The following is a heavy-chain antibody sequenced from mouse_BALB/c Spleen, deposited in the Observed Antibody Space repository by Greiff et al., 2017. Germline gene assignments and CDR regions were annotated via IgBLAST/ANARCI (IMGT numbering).Heavy chain of an antibody. CDR2: ISSGSSTI. V-gene: IGHV5-17*02. CDR1: GFTFSSFG. Sequence: EVQVVESGGGLVQPGGSRKLSCAASGFTFSSFGMHWVRQAPEKGLEWVAYISSGSSTIYYADTVKGRFTISRDNPKNTLFLQMTSLRSEDTAMYYCARLYDYGEDYWGQGTSVTVSS. J-gene: IGHJ4*01. CDR3: ARLYDYGEDY. D-gene: IGHD2-4*01.